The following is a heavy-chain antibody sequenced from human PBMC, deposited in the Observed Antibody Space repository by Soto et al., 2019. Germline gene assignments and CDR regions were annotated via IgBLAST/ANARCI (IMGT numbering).Heavy chain of an antibody. CDR1: GFTFSSYA. Sequence: EVQLLESGGGLVQPGGSLRLSCAASGFTFSSYAMSWVRQAPGKGLEWVSAISGSGGSTYYADSVKGRFTISRDNSKNTLYLQINSLRAEDTAVYYCAKDGLYCTNGVCYTLYYYYGMDVWGQGTTVTVSS. J-gene: IGHJ6*02. D-gene: IGHD2-8*01. CDR3: AKDGLYCTNGVCYTLYYYYGMDV. V-gene: IGHV3-23*01. CDR2: ISGSGGST.